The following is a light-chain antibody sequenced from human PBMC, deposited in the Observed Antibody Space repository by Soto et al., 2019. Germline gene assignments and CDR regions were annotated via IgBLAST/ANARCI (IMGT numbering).Light chain of an antibody. CDR2: DVS. V-gene: IGLV2-14*01. Sequence: QSALTQPASVSGSPGQSITISCIGTSSDVGVYNYVSWYQQHPGKAPKLMIYDVSNRPSGVSNRFSGSKSGNTASLTISGLQAEDEADYYCSSYISSSTPYFFGTGTKVTVL. CDR3: SSYISSSTPYF. CDR1: SSDVGVYNY. J-gene: IGLJ1*01.